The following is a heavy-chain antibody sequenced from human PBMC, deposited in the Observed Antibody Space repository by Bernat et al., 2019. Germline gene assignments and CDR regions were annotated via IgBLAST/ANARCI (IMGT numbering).Heavy chain of an antibody. Sequence: EVQLVESRGGLVQPGGSLRLSCAASGFTISSYWMHWVRQAPGKGLVWVSRINSDGSSTSYADSVKGRFTISRDNAKNTLYLQMNSLRAEDTAVYYCATHITTVRGSLLQHWGQGTLITVSS. D-gene: IGHD3-10*01. CDR2: INSDGSST. J-gene: IGHJ1*01. CDR1: GFTISSYW. CDR3: ATHITTVRGSLLQH. V-gene: IGHV3-74*01.